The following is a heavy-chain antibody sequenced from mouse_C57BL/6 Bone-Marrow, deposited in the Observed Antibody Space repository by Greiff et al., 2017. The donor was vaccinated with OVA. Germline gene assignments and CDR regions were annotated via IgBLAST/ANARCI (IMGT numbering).Heavy chain of an antibody. D-gene: IGHD1-1*01. V-gene: IGHV1-26*01. Sequence: VQLQQSGPELVKPGASVKISCKASGYTFTDYYMNWVKQSHGKSLEWIGDINPNNGGTSYNQKFKGKATLTVDKSSSTAYMELRSLTSEDSAVYYCARWSYYGSRWYFDVWGTGTTVTVSS. CDR2: INPNNGGT. CDR1: GYTFTDYY. J-gene: IGHJ1*03. CDR3: ARWSYYGSRWYFDV.